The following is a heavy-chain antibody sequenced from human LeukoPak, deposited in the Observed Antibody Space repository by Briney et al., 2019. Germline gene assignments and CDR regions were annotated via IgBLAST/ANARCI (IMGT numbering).Heavy chain of an antibody. J-gene: IGHJ6*02. CDR3: ARPKRYYDFWTPGMDV. CDR2: INPNSGGT. Sequence: GASVKVSCKASGYTFTGYYMHWVRQAPGQGLEWMGWINPNSGGTNYAQKFQGRVTMTRDTSISTAYMELSRLRSDDTAVYYCARPKRYYDFWTPGMDVWGQGTTVTVSS. CDR1: GYTFTGYY. V-gene: IGHV1-2*02. D-gene: IGHD3-3*01.